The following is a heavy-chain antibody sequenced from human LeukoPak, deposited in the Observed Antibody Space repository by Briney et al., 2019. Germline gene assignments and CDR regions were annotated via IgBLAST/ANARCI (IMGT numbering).Heavy chain of an antibody. J-gene: IGHJ4*02. CDR2: ISGSGGST. CDR3: AKGDIVVVVAAHFDY. Sequence: GGSLRLSCAASGFTFSSYFMSWVRKPPGKGWEWVSDISGSGGSTYYADSVKGRFTISRDNSKNTLYLQMNSLRAEDTAVYYCAKGDIVVVVAAHFDYWGQGTLVTVSS. V-gene: IGHV3-23*01. CDR1: GFTFSSYF. D-gene: IGHD2-15*01.